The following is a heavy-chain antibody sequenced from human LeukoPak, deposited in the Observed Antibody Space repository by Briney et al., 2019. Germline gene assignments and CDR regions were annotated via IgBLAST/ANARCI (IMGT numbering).Heavy chain of an antibody. CDR2: ISSSSSYI. D-gene: IGHD4-17*01. CDR3: ARALGLRGTPFDY. Sequence: PGGSLRLSCVASGFTFSSYSMNWVRQAPGKGLEWVSSISSSSSYIYYADSVKGRFTISRDNAKNSLYLQMNSLRAEDTAVYYCARALGLRGTPFDYWGQGTLVTVSS. J-gene: IGHJ4*02. CDR1: GFTFSSYS. V-gene: IGHV3-21*01.